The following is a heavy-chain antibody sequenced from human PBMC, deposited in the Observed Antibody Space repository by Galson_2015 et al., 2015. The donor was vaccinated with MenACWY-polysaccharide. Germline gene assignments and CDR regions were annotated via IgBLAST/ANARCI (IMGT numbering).Heavy chain of an antibody. D-gene: IGHD6-19*01. J-gene: IGHJ6*02. Sequence: SLRLSCAASGFTFSSYAMHWVRQAPGKGLEWVAVISYDGSNKYYADSVKGRFTISRDNSKNTLYLQMNSLRAEDTAVYYCARDRVHSSGRVGLGYYYGMDVWGQGTTVTVSS. CDR1: GFTFSSYA. CDR3: ARDRVHSSGRVGLGYYYGMDV. CDR2: ISYDGSNK. V-gene: IGHV3-30-3*01.